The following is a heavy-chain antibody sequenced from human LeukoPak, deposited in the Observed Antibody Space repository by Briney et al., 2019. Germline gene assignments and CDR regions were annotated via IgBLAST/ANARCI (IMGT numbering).Heavy chain of an antibody. CDR1: GGSFSGYY. J-gene: IGHJ6*02. Sequence: SETLSLTCAVYGGSFSGYYWSWIRQPPGKGLEWIGEIDHSGSTNYNPSLKSRVTISVDTSKNQFSLKLSSVTAADTAVYYCARRIDGMDVWGQGTTVTVSS. CDR3: ARRIDGMDV. V-gene: IGHV4-34*01. CDR2: IDHSGST.